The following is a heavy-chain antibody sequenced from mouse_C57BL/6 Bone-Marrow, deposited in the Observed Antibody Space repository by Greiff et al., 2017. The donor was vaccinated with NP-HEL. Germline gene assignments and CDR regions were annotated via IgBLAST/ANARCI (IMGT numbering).Heavy chain of an antibody. CDR2: IDPSDSYT. Sequence: QVQLQQPGAELVRPGTSVKLSCKASGYTFTSYWMHWVKQRPGQGLEWIGVIDPSDSYTNYNQKFKGKATLTVDTSFSTAYMQLSSLTSEDSAVYYCARYYFWYFDVWGTGTTVTVSS. CDR3: ARYYFWYFDV. CDR1: GYTFTSYW. J-gene: IGHJ1*03. V-gene: IGHV1-59*01. D-gene: IGHD1-1*01.